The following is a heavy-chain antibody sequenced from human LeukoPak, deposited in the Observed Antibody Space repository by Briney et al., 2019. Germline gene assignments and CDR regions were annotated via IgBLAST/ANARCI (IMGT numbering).Heavy chain of an antibody. CDR2: ISGSGSGGST. CDR1: GFTFSSSA. J-gene: IGHJ6*03. Sequence: PGGSLRLSCAASGFTFSSSAMSWVRQAPGKGLEWVSSISGSGSGGSTYYADSVKGRFTISRDNAKNSLYLQMNSLRAEDTAVYYCARDPRLRYFDRLSPDYYYYYMDVWGKGTTVTISS. CDR3: ARDPRLRYFDRLSPDYYYYYMDV. D-gene: IGHD3-9*01. V-gene: IGHV3-23*01.